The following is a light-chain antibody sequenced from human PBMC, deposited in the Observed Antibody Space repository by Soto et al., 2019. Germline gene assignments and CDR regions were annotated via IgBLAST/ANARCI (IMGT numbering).Light chain of an antibody. V-gene: IGKV1-5*03. J-gene: IGKJ5*01. CDR2: KAS. Sequence: DIQMTQSSSTLSASPGDSVTLSCRASQNINTWLAWYRKKKGMAPKLMISKASSLESGVPSRVSATVSGKEFSIKITSLQTEEVSTYYGQQLLDCPITFVQGTRLEI. CDR1: QNINTW. CDR3: QQLLDCPIT.